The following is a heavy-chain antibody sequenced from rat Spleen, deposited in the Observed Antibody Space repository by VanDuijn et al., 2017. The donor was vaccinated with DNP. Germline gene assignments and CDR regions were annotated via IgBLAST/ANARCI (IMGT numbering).Heavy chain of an antibody. D-gene: IGHD1-2*01. Sequence: VQLKESGPGLVQPSQTLSLTCTVAGFSLTSNSVHWVRQPPGKGLEWMGVIWNNGGTRYNSVLKSRLSISKDTSKSQVFLKMNSLQTEDTATYYCARSPESSYIYFPWAYWGQGTLVTVSS. CDR3: ARSPESSYIYFPWAY. V-gene: IGHV2-41*01. CDR2: IWNNGGT. J-gene: IGHJ3*01. CDR1: GFSLTSNS.